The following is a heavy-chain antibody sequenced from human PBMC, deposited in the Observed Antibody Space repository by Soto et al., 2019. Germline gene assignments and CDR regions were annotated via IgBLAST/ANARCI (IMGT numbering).Heavy chain of an antibody. V-gene: IGHV3-49*03. CDR1: GFTFGDYA. Sequence: GGSLRLSCTASGFTFGDYAMSWFRQAPGKGLEWVGFIRSKAYGGTTEYAASVKGRFTISRDDSKSIAYLQMNSLKTEDTAVYYCTRAGPLWFGEYQAFDYWGQGTLVTVSS. CDR3: TRAGPLWFGEYQAFDY. CDR2: IRSKAYGGTT. D-gene: IGHD3-10*01. J-gene: IGHJ4*02.